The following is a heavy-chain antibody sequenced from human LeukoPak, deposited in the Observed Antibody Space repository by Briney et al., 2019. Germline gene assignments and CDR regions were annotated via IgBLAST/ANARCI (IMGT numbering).Heavy chain of an antibody. D-gene: IGHD1-1*01. V-gene: IGHV3-7*01. CDR2: IKEDGSEK. J-gene: IGHJ4*02. Sequence: GGSLRLSCAASGFTFRTYWMSWVRQAPGKGLEWVANIKEDGSEKYYVDSVKGRFTISRDNAKQSLFLQMDTVTADDTAVYYCVTSWIRQPGDCWGQGILVTVSS. CDR1: GFTFRTYW. CDR3: VTSWIRQPGDC.